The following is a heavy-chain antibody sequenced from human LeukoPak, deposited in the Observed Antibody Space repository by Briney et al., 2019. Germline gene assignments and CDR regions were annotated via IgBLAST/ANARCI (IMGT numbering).Heavy chain of an antibody. CDR3: AREAIY. CDR2: IYYSGSS. Sequence: SETLSLTFSDSSGSISSSSSYWGWIRQPPGKGLEWIGSIYYSGSSFDNPALKSRVTISVDTSKNQFSLKLTSVTAADTAVYYCAREAIYWGQGALVTVSS. V-gene: IGHV4-39*07. J-gene: IGHJ4*02. CDR1: SGSISSSSSY.